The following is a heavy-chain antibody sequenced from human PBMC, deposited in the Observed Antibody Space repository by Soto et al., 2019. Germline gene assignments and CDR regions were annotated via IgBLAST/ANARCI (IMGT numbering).Heavy chain of an antibody. CDR2: IITVFGTA. CDR3: ARDRWGSYTFDS. D-gene: IGHD1-26*01. CDR1: GGVFRNYA. Sequence: QVQLVQSGAEVKKPGSSVKVSCKASGGVFRNYAINWVRQAPGQGLEWMGGIITVFGTADYPQKFQGRVTITADESTTTAYMELTSLKTEDTAVYFCARDRWGSYTFDSWGQGTLGTVAS. J-gene: IGHJ5*01. V-gene: IGHV1-69*01.